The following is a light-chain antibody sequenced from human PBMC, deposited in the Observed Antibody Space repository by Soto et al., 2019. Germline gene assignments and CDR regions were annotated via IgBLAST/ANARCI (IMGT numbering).Light chain of an antibody. CDR2: GAY. J-gene: IGKJ1*01. CDR3: HQYNNWPPWT. V-gene: IGKV3-15*01. CDR1: QSVGTN. Sequence: ETVMTQSPVTLSVSPGERATLSCRASQSVGTNLAWYQQKRGQAPRLLIFGAYTRATGVPARFSGSGSGTEFTLTISSLQSEDFAVYYCHQYNNWPPWTFGQGTKVENK.